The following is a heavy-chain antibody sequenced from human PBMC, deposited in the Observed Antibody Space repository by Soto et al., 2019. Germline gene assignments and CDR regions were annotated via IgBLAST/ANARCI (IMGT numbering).Heavy chain of an antibody. CDR1: GFTFSSYA. CDR2: ISGSGGST. J-gene: IGHJ4*02. Sequence: EVQLLESGGGLVQPGGSLRLSCAASGFTFSSYAMSWVRQAPGKGLEWVSAISGSGGSTYYADSVKGRFTISRDNSKNKLYLQTNSLRAEDTAVYYCAKENGYSSSWFEFDYWGQGTLVTVSS. D-gene: IGHD6-13*01. V-gene: IGHV3-23*01. CDR3: AKENGYSSSWFEFDY.